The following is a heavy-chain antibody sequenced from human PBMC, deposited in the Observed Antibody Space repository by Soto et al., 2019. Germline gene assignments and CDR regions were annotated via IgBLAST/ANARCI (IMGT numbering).Heavy chain of an antibody. CDR3: ARALFGDSGY. D-gene: IGHD4-17*01. Sequence: QVQLEQPATVVKKPGSSVKVSCKASGGNLSGYGVSWVRQGPGRGCEWLGGRIPFSAEPQYNQTFQVRLIFSVDESTATVYMELSGLTSEDTAVYYCARALFGDSGYWGQGTLVTVSS. V-gene: IGHV1-69*01. J-gene: IGHJ4*02. CDR2: RIPFSAEP. CDR1: GGNLSGYG.